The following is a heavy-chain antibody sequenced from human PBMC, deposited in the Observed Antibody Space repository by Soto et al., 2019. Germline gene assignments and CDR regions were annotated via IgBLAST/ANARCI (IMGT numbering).Heavy chain of an antibody. V-gene: IGHV3-23*01. Sequence: PGGSLRLSCAASGFTFSSYAMSWVRQAPGKGLEWVSAISGSGGSTYYADSVKGRFTISRDNSKNTLYLQRNSLRAEDTAVYYCAKDLDGSGSAPTDYWGQGTLVTVS. CDR3: AKDLDGSGSAPTDY. CDR2: ISGSGGST. D-gene: IGHD3-10*01. CDR1: GFTFSSYA. J-gene: IGHJ4*02.